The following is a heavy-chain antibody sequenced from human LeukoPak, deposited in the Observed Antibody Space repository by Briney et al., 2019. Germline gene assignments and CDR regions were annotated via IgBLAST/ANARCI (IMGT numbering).Heavy chain of an antibody. J-gene: IGHJ4*02. CDR1: GDSFSTYW. CDR2: VYREGTTS. V-gene: IGHV3-74*01. D-gene: IGHD3-9*01. CDR3: TRDVDWILFDY. Sequence: PGGSLRLSCAASGDSFSTYWMHWVRQVPGKGLVWVSRVYREGTTSAYADSVKGRFTVSRDNDKNTLYLQRNRLLDNDTAVYFSTRDVDWILFDYWGQGTLVTVSS.